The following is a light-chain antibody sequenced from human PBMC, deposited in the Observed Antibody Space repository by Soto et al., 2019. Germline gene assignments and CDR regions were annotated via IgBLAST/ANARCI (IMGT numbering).Light chain of an antibody. J-gene: IGLJ3*02. CDR3: CSYTSSSTRV. V-gene: IGLV2-14*01. CDR2: DVS. Sequence: QSALTQPASVSGSPGQSSTISCTGTSSDVGGYNYVSWYQQHPGKAPKLMIYDVSNRPSGVSNRFSGSKSGNTASLTISGLQAEDEADYYCCSYTSSSTRVFGGGTKVTVL. CDR1: SSDVGGYNY.